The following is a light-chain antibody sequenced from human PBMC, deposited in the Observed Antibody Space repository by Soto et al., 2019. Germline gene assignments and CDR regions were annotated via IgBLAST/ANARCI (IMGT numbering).Light chain of an antibody. Sequence: DIQMTQSPSTLSASVGDRVTITCRASQSISSWLAWYQQKPGKGPKLLIYDASSLESGVPSRFSGSGSGTDFTLTISSLQPEDFATYYCQHYNSYSEAFGQGTKV. CDR3: QHYNSYSEA. CDR1: QSISSW. CDR2: DAS. V-gene: IGKV1-5*01. J-gene: IGKJ1*01.